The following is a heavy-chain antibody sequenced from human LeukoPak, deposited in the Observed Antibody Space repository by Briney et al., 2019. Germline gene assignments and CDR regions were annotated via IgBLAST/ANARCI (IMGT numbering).Heavy chain of an antibody. J-gene: IGHJ4*02. CDR2: MNPNSGNT. V-gene: IGHV1-8*01. CDR1: GYTFTSYD. Sequence: ASVKVPCKASGYTFTSYDINWVRQATGQGLEWMGWMNPNSGNTGYAQKFQGRVTMTRNTSISTAYMELSSLRSEDTAVYYCAKGHYDGDHPHYEGGSVDSWGQGTHITVSS. CDR3: AKGHYDGDHPHYEGGSVDS. D-gene: IGHD2-21*01.